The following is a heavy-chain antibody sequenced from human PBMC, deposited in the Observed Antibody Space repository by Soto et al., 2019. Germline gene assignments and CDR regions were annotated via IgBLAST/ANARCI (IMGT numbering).Heavy chain of an antibody. J-gene: IGHJ3*02. Sequence: XASLSLTCAVSGGSFSSGSDYWSWIRQSTGEGLEWIAYTSHTGSTNYSPSLKSRVTISVDMSKNQFSLRLDSVTAADTAVYYCARDTSDDLNSFDAFDICGQRTMVTVSS. D-gene: IGHD1-1*01. CDR2: TSHTGST. CDR3: ARDTSDDLNSFDAFDI. V-gene: IGHV4-61*01. CDR1: GGSFSSGSDY.